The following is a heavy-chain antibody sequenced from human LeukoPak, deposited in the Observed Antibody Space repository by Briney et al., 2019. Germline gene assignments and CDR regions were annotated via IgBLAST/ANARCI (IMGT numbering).Heavy chain of an antibody. J-gene: IGHJ3*02. CDR1: GFTFSSYE. Sequence: PGGSLRLSCAASGFTFSSYEMNWVRQAPGKGLEWVAYITTSGSTTYYADSVKGRFSISRDNAKNSLYLQMNSLRAEDTSVYYCAREDSRLDNAFDIWGQGTMVTVSS. CDR2: ITTSGSTT. CDR3: AREDSRLDNAFDI. D-gene: IGHD2-15*01. V-gene: IGHV3-48*03.